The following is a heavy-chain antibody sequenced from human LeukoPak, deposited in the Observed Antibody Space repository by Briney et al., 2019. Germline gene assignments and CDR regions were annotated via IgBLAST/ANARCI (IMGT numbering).Heavy chain of an antibody. CDR3: AREIRYCSSTSCYTQRYYYYGMDV. CDR1: GYILTELS. J-gene: IGHJ6*02. V-gene: IGHV1-24*01. CDR2: FDPEDGET. Sequence: ASVKVSCKVSGYILTELSMHWVRQAPGKGLEWMGGFDPEDGETIYAQKLQGRVTMTTDTSTSTAYMELRSLRSDDTAVYYCAREIRYCSSTSCYTQRYYYYGMDVWGQGTTVTVSS. D-gene: IGHD2-2*02.